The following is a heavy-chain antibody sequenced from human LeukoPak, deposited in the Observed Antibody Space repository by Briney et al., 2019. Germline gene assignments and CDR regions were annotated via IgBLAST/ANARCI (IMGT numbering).Heavy chain of an antibody. J-gene: IGHJ4*02. CDR3: ARGIGSGYYFSKKSGLDY. V-gene: IGHV1-46*01. CDR2: INPSGGST. CDR1: GYTFTSYY. Sequence: ASVKVSCKASGYTFTSYYMHWVRQAPGQGLEWMGIINPSGGSTSYAQKFRGRVTMTRDTSTSTVYMELSSLGSEDTAVYYCARGIGSGYYFSKKSGLDYWGQGTLVTVSS. D-gene: IGHD3-22*01.